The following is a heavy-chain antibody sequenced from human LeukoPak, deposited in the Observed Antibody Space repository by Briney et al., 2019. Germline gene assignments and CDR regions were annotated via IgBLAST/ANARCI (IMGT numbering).Heavy chain of an antibody. CDR2: INPNSGGT. V-gene: IGHV1-2*02. CDR3: ARDQMGYCSSTSCYFYYYYYMDV. D-gene: IGHD2-2*01. CDR1: GYTFTGYY. Sequence: ASVKVSCKASGYTFTGYYMHWVRQAPGQGLEWMGWINPNSGGTNYAQKFQGRVTMTRDTAISTAYMELRRLRSDDTAVYYCARDQMGYCSSTSCYFYYYYYMDVWGKGTTVTVSS. J-gene: IGHJ6*03.